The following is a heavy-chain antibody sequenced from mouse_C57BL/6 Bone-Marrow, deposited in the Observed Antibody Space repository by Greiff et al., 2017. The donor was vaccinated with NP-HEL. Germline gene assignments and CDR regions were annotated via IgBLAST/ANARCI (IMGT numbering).Heavy chain of an antibody. Sequence: QVQLKQSGAELVRPGTSVKMSCKASGYTFTNYWIGWAKQRPGHGLEWIGDIYPGGGYTNYNEKFKGKATLTADKSSSTAYMQFSSLTSEDSAIYYCARTGIRYFDVWGTGTTVTVSS. V-gene: IGHV1-63*01. J-gene: IGHJ1*03. CDR2: IYPGGGYT. D-gene: IGHD4-1*01. CDR1: GYTFTNYW. CDR3: ARTGIRYFDV.